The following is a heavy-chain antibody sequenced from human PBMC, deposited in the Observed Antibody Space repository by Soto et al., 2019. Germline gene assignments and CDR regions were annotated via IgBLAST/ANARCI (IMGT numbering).Heavy chain of an antibody. D-gene: IGHD6-13*01. CDR1: GFTFSSYG. CDR2: ISYDGSNK. CDR3: AKDAGSSTDFDY. J-gene: IGHJ4*02. V-gene: IGHV3-30*18. Sequence: QVQLVESGGGVVQPGRSLRLSCAASGFTFSSYGMHWVRQAPGKGLEWVAVISYDGSNKYYADSVKGRFTISRDNSKNTLYLQMNSLRAEDTAVYYCAKDAGSSTDFDYWGQGTLVTVSS.